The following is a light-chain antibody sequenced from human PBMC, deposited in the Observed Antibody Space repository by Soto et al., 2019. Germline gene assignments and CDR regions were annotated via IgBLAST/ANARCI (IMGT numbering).Light chain of an antibody. V-gene: IGKV1-39*01. J-gene: IGKJ1*01. CDR2: AAS. Sequence: DIQMTQSPSSLSASVGDRVTITCRASQSISSYLNWYQQKPGKAPKLLIYAASILQSGVPSRFSGSGSGTDFPLPVSSLQPEGFAPYYCQQSYSTPQPFGQGTKVQFK. CDR3: QQSYSTPQP. CDR1: QSISSY.